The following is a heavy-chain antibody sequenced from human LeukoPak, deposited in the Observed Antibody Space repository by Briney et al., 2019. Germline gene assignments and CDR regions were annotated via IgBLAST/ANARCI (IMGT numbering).Heavy chain of an antibody. J-gene: IGHJ6*02. Sequence: ASVKVSCKASGYTFTGYYMHWVRQAPGQGLEWMGGINPNSGGTNYAQKFQGRVTMTRDTSISTAYMELSRLRSDDTAVYYCARDRTTVTRREYYYYYGMDVWGQGTTVTVSS. CDR2: INPNSGGT. V-gene: IGHV1-2*02. D-gene: IGHD4-17*01. CDR1: GYTFTGYY. CDR3: ARDRTTVTRREYYYYYGMDV.